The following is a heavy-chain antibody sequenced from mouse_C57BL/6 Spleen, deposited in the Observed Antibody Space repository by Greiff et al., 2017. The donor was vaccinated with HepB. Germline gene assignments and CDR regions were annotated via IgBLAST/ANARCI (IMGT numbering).Heavy chain of an antibody. Sequence: QVQLKQPGAELVMPGASVKLSCKASGYTFTSYWMHWVKQRPGQGLEWIGEIDPSDSYTNYNQKFKGKSTLTVDKSSSTAYMQLSSLTSEDSAVYYCARVPPLYDYDNVRSYAMDYWGQGTSVTVSS. D-gene: IGHD2-4*01. CDR3: ARVPPLYDYDNVRSYAMDY. V-gene: IGHV1-69*01. CDR2: IDPSDSYT. J-gene: IGHJ4*01. CDR1: GYTFTSYW.